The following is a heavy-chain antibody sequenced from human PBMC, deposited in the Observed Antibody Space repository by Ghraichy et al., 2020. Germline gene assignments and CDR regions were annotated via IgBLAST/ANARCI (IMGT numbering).Heavy chain of an antibody. CDR2: ISGHNGDT. V-gene: IGHV1-18*04. Sequence: ASVKVSCKASGYTFTSYGISWVRQAPGQGLEWMGWISGHNGDTIYAQNLQGRLTMTTDTFTNTAYVELRSLRSDDTAVYYCARTYALGSSHFDFWGQGTLVTVSS. D-gene: IGHD3-10*01. CDR3: ARTYALGSSHFDF. J-gene: IGHJ4*02. CDR1: GYTFTSYG.